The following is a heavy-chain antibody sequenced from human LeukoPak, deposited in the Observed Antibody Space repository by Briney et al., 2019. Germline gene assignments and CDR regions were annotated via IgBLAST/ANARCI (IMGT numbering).Heavy chain of an antibody. CDR3: ARDRRALTPLFDY. J-gene: IGHJ4*02. CDR2: IRSSSSYI. CDR1: GFTFSSYS. V-gene: IGHV3-21*01. Sequence: PGGSLRLSCAASGFTFSSYSMNWVRQAPGKGLEWVSSIRSSSSYIYYADSVKGRFTISRDNAKNSLYLQMNSLRAEDTAVYYCARDRRALTPLFDYWGEGTLVTVSS.